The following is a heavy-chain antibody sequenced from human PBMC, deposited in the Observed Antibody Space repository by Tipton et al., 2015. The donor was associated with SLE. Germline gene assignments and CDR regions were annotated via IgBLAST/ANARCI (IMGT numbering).Heavy chain of an antibody. CDR2: IYYSGST. V-gene: IGHV4-59*08. Sequence: TLSLTCTVSGGSISSYYWSWIRQPPGKGLEWIGYIYYSGSTNYNPSLKSRVTMSLDTSKNQLSLKLSSVTAADTGVYFCARGFRGEDKWFDAWGQGTLVTVSS. J-gene: IGHJ5*02. CDR3: ARGFRGEDKWFDA. D-gene: IGHD3-16*01. CDR1: GGSISSYY.